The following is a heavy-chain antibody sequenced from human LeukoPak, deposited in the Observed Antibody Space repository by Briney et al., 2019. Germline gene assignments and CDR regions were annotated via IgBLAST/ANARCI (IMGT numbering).Heavy chain of an antibody. D-gene: IGHD4-11*01. CDR3: ARAHYSNLYYYYGMDV. V-gene: IGHV4-61*02. CDR1: GGSISSGGYY. J-gene: IGHJ6*02. Sequence: SQTLSLTCTVSGGSISSGGYYWSWIRQPAGKGLEWIGRIYTSGSTNYNPSLKSRVTMSVDTSKNQFSLKLSSVTAADTAVYYCARAHYSNLYYYYGMDVWGQGTTVTVSS. CDR2: IYTSGST.